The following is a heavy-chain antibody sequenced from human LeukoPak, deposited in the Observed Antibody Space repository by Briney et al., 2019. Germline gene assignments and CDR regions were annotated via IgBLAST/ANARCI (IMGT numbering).Heavy chain of an antibody. D-gene: IGHD5-12*01. CDR1: GGSLRVYY. CDR2: INHSGST. V-gene: IGHV4-34*01. Sequence: SDPLSLTCALYGGSLRVYYWRWIRQPPGRGLEWIGEINHSGSTNYNPSLKSRVTISVDTSKNQFSLKLSSVTAADTAVYYCARVGEWLTQWGHFDYWGQGTLVTVSS. J-gene: IGHJ4*02. CDR3: ARVGEWLTQWGHFDY.